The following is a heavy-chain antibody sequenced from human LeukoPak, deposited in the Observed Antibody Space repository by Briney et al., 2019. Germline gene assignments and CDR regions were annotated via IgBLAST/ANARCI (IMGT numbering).Heavy chain of an antibody. CDR1: GYTFTSYS. Sequence: SVKVSCKASGYTFTSYSFSWVRQAPGQGLEWMGWVSTTNDKANYAQKLQGRVTMTTDTSTSTAYMELRSLSSDDTAVYYCGRVVTGYYRLDPWGLGTLVTVSS. CDR2: VSTTNDKA. J-gene: IGHJ5*02. D-gene: IGHD3-9*01. V-gene: IGHV1-18*01. CDR3: GRVVTGYYRLDP.